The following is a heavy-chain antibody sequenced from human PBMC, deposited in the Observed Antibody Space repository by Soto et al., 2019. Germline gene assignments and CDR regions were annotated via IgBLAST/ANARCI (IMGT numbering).Heavy chain of an antibody. J-gene: IGHJ5*02. CDR2: IYYSGST. D-gene: IGHD6-6*01. Sequence: QVQLQESGPGLVKPSETLSLTCTVSGGSISSYYWSWIRQPPGKGLEWIGYIYYSGSTNYNPSLKSRVTISVDTSKNQCSLKLSSVTAADTAVYYCAREGSSSSYWFDPWGQGTLVTVSS. CDR3: AREGSSSSYWFDP. V-gene: IGHV4-59*01. CDR1: GGSISSYY.